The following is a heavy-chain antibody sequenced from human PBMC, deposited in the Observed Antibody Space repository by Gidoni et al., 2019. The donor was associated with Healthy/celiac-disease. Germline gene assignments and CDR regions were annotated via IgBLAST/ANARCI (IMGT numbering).Heavy chain of an antibody. D-gene: IGHD3-10*01. V-gene: IGHV3-48*03. CDR3: ARDASLYYGSGSSPDY. Sequence: EVQLVESGGGLVPPGGSLILSFAASGFPFMTYEMNWSRQAPGKGLEWVSYISSRGSTRYYADSVKGRFTISRDNAKNSLYLQMNSLRAEDTAVYYCARDASLYYGSGSSPDYWGQGTLVTVSS. CDR1: GFPFMTYE. CDR2: ISSRGSTR. J-gene: IGHJ4*02.